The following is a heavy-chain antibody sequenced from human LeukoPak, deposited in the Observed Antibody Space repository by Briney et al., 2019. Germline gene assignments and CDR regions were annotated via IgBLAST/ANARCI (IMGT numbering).Heavy chain of an antibody. V-gene: IGHV3-30*09. CDR3: VRDDNAFDI. CDR1: GFTFSRYT. Sequence: PGGSLRLSCSASGFTFSRYTMHWVRQAPGRGLEWVALIAYDETFRYYADSVRGRIAISRDTARTTLYLHMNSLTPEDTALYYCVRDDNAFDIWGQGTMVTVSS. CDR2: IAYDETFR. J-gene: IGHJ3*02.